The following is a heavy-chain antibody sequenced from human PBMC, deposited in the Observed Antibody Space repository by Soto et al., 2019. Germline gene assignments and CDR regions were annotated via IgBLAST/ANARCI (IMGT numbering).Heavy chain of an antibody. Sequence: ASETLSLTCTVSGGSISSYYWSWIRQPPGKGLEWIGYIYYSGSTNYNPSLKSRVTISVDTSKNQFSLKLSSVTAADTAVYYCARDRGEFYSDYYYYYGMDVWGQGTTVTVSS. CDR1: GGSISSYY. J-gene: IGHJ6*02. CDR3: ARDRGEFYSDYYYYYGMDV. V-gene: IGHV4-59*01. CDR2: IYYSGST. D-gene: IGHD3-16*01.